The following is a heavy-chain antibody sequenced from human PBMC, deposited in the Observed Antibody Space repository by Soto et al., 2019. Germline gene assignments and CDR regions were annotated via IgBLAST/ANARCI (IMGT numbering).Heavy chain of an antibody. CDR3: ATYSLEYDYVWGSYRLLPRDY. CDR2: ISGSGGST. J-gene: IGHJ4*02. Sequence: GGSLRLSCAASGFTFSSYAMSWVRQAPGKGLEWVSAISGSGGSTYYADSVKGRFTISRDNSKNTLYLQMNSLRAEDTAVYYCATYSLEYDYVWGSYRLLPRDYWGQGTLVTVSS. CDR1: GFTFSSYA. V-gene: IGHV3-23*01. D-gene: IGHD3-16*02.